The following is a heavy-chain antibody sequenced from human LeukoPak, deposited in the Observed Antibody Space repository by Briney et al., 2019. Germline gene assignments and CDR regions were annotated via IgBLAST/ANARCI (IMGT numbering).Heavy chain of an antibody. V-gene: IGHV3-30*04. CDR1: GFTFSSYA. Sequence: GGSLRLSCAASGFTFSSYAMHWVRQAPGKGLEWVAVISYDGSNKYYADSVKGRFTISRDNSKNTLYLQMNSLRAEDTAVYYCARAAGWFDPWGQGTLVTVSS. CDR3: ARAAGWFDP. J-gene: IGHJ5*02. CDR2: ISYDGSNK.